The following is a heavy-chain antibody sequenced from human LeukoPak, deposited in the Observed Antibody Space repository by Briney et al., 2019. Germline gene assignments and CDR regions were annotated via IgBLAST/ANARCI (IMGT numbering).Heavy chain of an antibody. CDR1: GFSVSSGHY. Sequence: KSSETPSPTRPVSGFSVSSGHYWGWGREPPGGGLEGVGSVYQSGTTYYNPSLKSRVTTSVDMSKNQFSLRLRPVTAADTAVYYCARIFIRNGYSSYFDCWGQGTLVTVSS. J-gene: IGHJ4*02. D-gene: IGHD5-18*01. V-gene: IGHV4-38-2*01. CDR2: VYQSGTT. CDR3: ARIFIRNGYSSYFDC.